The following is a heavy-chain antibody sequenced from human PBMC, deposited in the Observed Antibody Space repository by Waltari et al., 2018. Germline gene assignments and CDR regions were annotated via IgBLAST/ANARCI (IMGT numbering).Heavy chain of an antibody. D-gene: IGHD6-6*01. Sequence: QLHLQESGPELVKPSETLYLTCTVSNVSISSGAYYWGWIRQPAGKGPEWIGNIYYSGSTYSNPSLESRVAISVDTSKNQFFLSLTSVTAADAAIYYCARAECSTSSCFFVSGFDPWGQGIQVTVSS. J-gene: IGHJ5*02. V-gene: IGHV4-39*01. CDR2: IYYSGST. CDR1: NVSISSGAYY. CDR3: ARAECSTSSCFFVSGFDP.